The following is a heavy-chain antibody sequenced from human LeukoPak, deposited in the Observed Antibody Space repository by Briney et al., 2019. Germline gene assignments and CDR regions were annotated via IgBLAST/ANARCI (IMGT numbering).Heavy chain of an antibody. J-gene: IGHJ3*02. CDR3: ARVARLGDAFDI. D-gene: IGHD2-21*01. Sequence: GGSLRLSCAASGFSFSRYWMTWVRQAPGKGLEWVANTREDGGERYYVDSVKGRFTISRDNDKNSLYLQMNSLRAEDTAVYYCARVARLGDAFDIWGQGTMVTVSS. CDR2: TREDGGER. CDR1: GFSFSRYW. V-gene: IGHV3-7*01.